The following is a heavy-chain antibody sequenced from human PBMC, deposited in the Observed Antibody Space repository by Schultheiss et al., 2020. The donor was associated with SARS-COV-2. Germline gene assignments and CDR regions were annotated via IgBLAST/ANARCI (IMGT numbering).Heavy chain of an antibody. Sequence: GGSLRLSCAAFGFTFSSYGMHWVRQAPGKGLEWVAVIWYDGSNKYYADSVKGRFTISRDNSKNTLYLQMNSLRGEDTGVYYCAKVPPRYDLAEAPFDYWGQGTLVTVSS. V-gene: IGHV3-33*08. D-gene: IGHD2-2*01. CDR3: AKVPPRYDLAEAPFDY. CDR2: IWYDGSNK. CDR1: GFTFSSYG. J-gene: IGHJ4*02.